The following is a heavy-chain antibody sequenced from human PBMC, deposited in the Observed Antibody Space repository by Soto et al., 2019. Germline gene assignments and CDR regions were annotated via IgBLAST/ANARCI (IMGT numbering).Heavy chain of an antibody. D-gene: IGHD4-17*01. CDR1: GGSISSSGYY. Sequence: SETMYLTCAVSGGSISSSGYYWGWNRQPPGKGLEWIGSIYYSGSTYYNPSLKSRVTISVDTSKYQFSLKLSSVTAADTAVYYCARRWGYGDPNAFDICGQGTMVSVSS. CDR3: ARRWGYGDPNAFDI. V-gene: IGHV4-39*01. J-gene: IGHJ3*02. CDR2: IYYSGST.